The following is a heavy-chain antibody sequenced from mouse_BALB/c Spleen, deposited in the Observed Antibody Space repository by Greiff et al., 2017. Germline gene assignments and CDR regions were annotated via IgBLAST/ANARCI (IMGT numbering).Heavy chain of an antibody. V-gene: IGHV14-4*02. D-gene: IGHD1-1*01. CDR3: NPYYGSSEWFAY. CDR2: IDPENGDT. CDR1: GFNIKDYY. Sequence: EVQVVESGAELVRSGASVKLSCTASGFNIKDYYMHWVKQRPEQGLEWIGWIDPENGDTEYAPKFQGKATMTADTSSNTAYLQLSSLTSEDTAVYYCNPYYGSSEWFAYWGQGTLVTVSA. J-gene: IGHJ3*01.